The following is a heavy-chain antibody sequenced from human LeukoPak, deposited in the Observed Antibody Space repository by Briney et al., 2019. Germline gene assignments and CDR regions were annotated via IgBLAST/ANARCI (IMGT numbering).Heavy chain of an antibody. Sequence: PGGSLRLSCAASGFSFSVYWMHWVRQAPGKGPVWVPRIKTDGSITDYADSVKGRFTISRDNAKNSLYLQMNSLRAEDTTIYFCARAWGGTSWAFFDYWGQGALVTVSS. D-gene: IGHD7-27*01. V-gene: IGHV3-74*01. CDR2: IKTDGSIT. J-gene: IGHJ4*02. CDR3: ARAWGGTSWAFFDY. CDR1: GFSFSVYW.